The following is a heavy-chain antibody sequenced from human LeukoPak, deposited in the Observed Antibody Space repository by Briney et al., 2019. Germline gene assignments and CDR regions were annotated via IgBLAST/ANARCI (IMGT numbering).Heavy chain of an antibody. Sequence: GGSLRLSCAASGFTFSSYSMNWVRQAPGKGLEWVSSISSSSSYIYYADSVKGRFTISRDNAKNSLYLQMNSLRAEDTAVYYCARAGATRRYNWFDPWGQGTLVTVSS. CDR2: ISSSSSYI. D-gene: IGHD1-1*01. CDR3: ARAGATRRYNWFDP. J-gene: IGHJ5*02. V-gene: IGHV3-21*01. CDR1: GFTFSSYS.